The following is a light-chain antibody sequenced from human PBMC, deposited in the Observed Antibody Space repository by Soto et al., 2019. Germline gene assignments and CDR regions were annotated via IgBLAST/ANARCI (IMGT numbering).Light chain of an antibody. CDR2: DVS. J-gene: IGLJ2*01. Sequence: QSALTQPASVSGSPGQSITISCTGTSSVVGGYNYVSWYQQYPGKAPKLMIYDVSNRPSGVSNRFSGSKSGNTASLTISGLQAEDEADYYCSSYTSSSTPHVVFGGGTKLTVL. CDR3: SSYTSSSTPHVV. V-gene: IGLV2-14*01. CDR1: SSVVGGYNY.